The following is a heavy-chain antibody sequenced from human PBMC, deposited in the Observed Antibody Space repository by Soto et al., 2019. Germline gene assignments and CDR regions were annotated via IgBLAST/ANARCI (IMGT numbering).Heavy chain of an antibody. Sequence: SETLSLTCAVSGGSISSGGYSWSWIRQPPGKGLEWIGYIYHSGSTYYKPSLKSRVTISVDRSKNQFSLKLSSATAADTAVYYCATRSRGTYYYDSSGHRGAFDIWGQGTMVTVSS. D-gene: IGHD3-22*01. V-gene: IGHV4-30-2*01. CDR2: IYHSGST. J-gene: IGHJ3*02. CDR1: GGSISSGGYS. CDR3: ATRSRGTYYYDSSGHRGAFDI.